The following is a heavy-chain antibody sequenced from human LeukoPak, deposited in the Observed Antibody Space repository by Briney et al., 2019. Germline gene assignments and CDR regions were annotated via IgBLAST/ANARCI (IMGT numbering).Heavy chain of an antibody. Sequence: GGSLRLSCAAPGFTFSSYAMSWVRQAPGKGLEWVSAISGSGGSTYYADSVKGRFTISRDNSKNTLYLQMNSLRAEDTAVYYCAKDSLYSSSWYTYYFDYWGQGTLVTVSS. CDR2: ISGSGGST. V-gene: IGHV3-23*01. CDR1: GFTFSSYA. D-gene: IGHD6-13*01. J-gene: IGHJ4*02. CDR3: AKDSLYSSSWYTYYFDY.